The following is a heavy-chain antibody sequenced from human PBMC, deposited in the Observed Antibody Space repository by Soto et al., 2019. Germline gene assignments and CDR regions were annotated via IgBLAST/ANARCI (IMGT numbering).Heavy chain of an antibody. CDR3: ARSHYNYRLLIDY. Sequence: PSETLSVTCSFSHDSITTKCYYWGWIRQPPGKGLQCIGNVYWAGSTFSHPSLTSRFFISVDTSKNEFSLRLTSVTAADTAVYHCARSHYNYRLLIDYWGPGTLVTVSS. J-gene: IGHJ4*02. CDR2: VYWAGST. D-gene: IGHD3-16*02. V-gene: IGHV4-39*01. CDR1: HDSITTKCYY.